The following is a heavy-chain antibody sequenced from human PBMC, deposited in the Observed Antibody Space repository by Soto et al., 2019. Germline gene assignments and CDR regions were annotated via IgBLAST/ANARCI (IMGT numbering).Heavy chain of an antibody. J-gene: IGHJ6*02. V-gene: IGHV3-33*01. D-gene: IGHD3-3*01. CDR1: GFTFSSYG. CDR2: IWYDGSNK. Sequence: PGGSLRLSCAASGFTFSSYGMHWVRQAPGKGLEWVAVIWYDGSNKYYADSVKGRLTISRDNSKNTLYLQMNSLRAEDTAVYYCARPVLRFLEGAYGMDVWGQGTTVTVSS. CDR3: ARPVLRFLEGAYGMDV.